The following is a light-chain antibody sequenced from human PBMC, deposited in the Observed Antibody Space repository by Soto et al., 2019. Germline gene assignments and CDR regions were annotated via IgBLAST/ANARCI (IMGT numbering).Light chain of an antibody. J-gene: IGKJ4*01. CDR3: QQYGSSPRT. CDR2: AAS. CDR1: QSLSSNF. V-gene: IGKV3-20*01. Sequence: EIVLTQSPDTLSLSPGEGATLSCRASQSLSSNFLAWYQQRPGQAPRLLIYAASSRATGIQDRFSGSGSGTDFTLTIRRLEPEDFAVYYCQQYGSSPRTVGGGTKVDIK.